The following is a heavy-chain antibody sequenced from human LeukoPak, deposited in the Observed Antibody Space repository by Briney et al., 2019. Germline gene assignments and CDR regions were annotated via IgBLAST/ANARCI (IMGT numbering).Heavy chain of an antibody. D-gene: IGHD2-2*01. J-gene: IGHJ6*02. CDR3: ARVWKLSSTNPYYYYGMDV. Sequence: ASVKVSCKASGYTFTSYGISWVRQAPGQGLEWMGWISAYNGNTNYAQKLQGRVTMTTDTSTSTAYMELSSLRSEDTAVYYCARVWKLSSTNPYYYYGMDVWGQGTTVTVSS. CDR1: GYTFTSYG. V-gene: IGHV1-18*01. CDR2: ISAYNGNT.